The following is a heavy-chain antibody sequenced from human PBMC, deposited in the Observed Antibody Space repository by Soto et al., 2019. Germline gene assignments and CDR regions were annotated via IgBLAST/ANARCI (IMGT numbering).Heavy chain of an antibody. CDR3: ARHGSS. CDR1: GVSISGSSYY. Sequence: QLQLQESGPGLVKPSETLSLICSVSGVSISGSSYYWGWIRQPPGKGVEWIGSIYYSGQTYYNPSLKSRVTISVDRSKNQFSLNLTSVTATDTAFYYCARHGSSWGQGTLVTVSS. CDR2: IYYSGQT. J-gene: IGHJ5*02. V-gene: IGHV4-39*01.